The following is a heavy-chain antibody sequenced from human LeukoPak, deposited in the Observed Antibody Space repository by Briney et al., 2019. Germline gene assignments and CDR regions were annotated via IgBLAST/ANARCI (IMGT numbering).Heavy chain of an antibody. CDR2: IDYDSSHI. CDR3: ARDPLRYLRVGHYDY. V-gene: IGHV3-21*01. J-gene: IGHJ4*02. D-gene: IGHD3-9*01. Sequence: GGSLRLSCAASGFTFSNSAMTWVRQVPGKGLEWVSSIDYDSSHIYYAASVRGRFTISRDNARNSVYLQMNSLRVEGTAVYYCARDPLRYLRVGHYDYWGQGTLVAVSS. CDR1: GFTFSNSA.